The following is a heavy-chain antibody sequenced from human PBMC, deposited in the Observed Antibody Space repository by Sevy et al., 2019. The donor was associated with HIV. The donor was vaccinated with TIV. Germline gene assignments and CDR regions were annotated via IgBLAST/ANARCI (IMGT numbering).Heavy chain of an antibody. CDR3: VRLSVYYYDSSGYYTTGNAFDI. D-gene: IGHD3-22*01. Sequence: GGSLRLSCAASGFTVADSYMSWVRQGPGKGLQWVSIIYSGDRTYYADSVKGRFTISRDNSKNTLYLQMNSLRAEDTAVYFCVRLSVYYYDSSGYYTTGNAFDIWGQGTKVTVSS. J-gene: IGHJ3*02. CDR2: IYSGDRT. V-gene: IGHV3-53*01. CDR1: GFTVADSY.